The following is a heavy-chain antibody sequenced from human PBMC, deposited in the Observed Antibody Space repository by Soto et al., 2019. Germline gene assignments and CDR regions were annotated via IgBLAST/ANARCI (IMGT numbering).Heavy chain of an antibody. CDR3: VRYCSTTLCNGVATRTFDY. V-gene: IGHV3-48*03. Sequence: GGSLRLSCAASRFTFSTYEMNWVRQAPGKGLEWVSYISSSGNTVYYADSVKGRFTVSRDNTRNSLYLQMNSLRDEDTALYYCVRYCSTTLCNGVATRTFDYWGQGTLVTVSS. CDR1: RFTFSTYE. D-gene: IGHD2-2*01. J-gene: IGHJ4*02. CDR2: ISSSGNTV.